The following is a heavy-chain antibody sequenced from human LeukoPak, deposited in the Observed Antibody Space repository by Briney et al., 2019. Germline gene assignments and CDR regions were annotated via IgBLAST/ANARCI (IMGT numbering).Heavy chain of an antibody. J-gene: IGHJ3*02. CDR1: GFTFSSCA. Sequence: GGSLRLSCAASGFTFSSCAMNWVRQAPGKGLEWVSGISGSGGITHYADSVRGRFTISRDNAKNSLYLQMNSLRAEDTAVYYCARPPGYDITRDALNIWGQGTMVTASS. CDR3: ARPPGYDITRDALNI. CDR2: ISGSGGIT. D-gene: IGHD3-22*01. V-gene: IGHV3-23*01.